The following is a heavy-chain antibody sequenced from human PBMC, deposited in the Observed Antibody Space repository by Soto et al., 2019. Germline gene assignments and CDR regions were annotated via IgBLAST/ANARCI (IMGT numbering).Heavy chain of an antibody. D-gene: IGHD7-27*01. CDR2: INAGNGNT. CDR1: GYTFTGYA. Sequence: ASVKVSCKASGYTFTGYAMHWVRQAPGQRLEWMGWINAGNGNTKYSQKFQGRVTITRDTSASTAYMELSSLRSEDTAVYYCARGQDNWGWGDYWGQGTLVTVS. J-gene: IGHJ4*02. CDR3: ARGQDNWGWGDY. V-gene: IGHV1-3*01.